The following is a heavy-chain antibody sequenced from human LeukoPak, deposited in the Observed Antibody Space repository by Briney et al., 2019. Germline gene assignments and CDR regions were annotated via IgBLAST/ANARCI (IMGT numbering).Heavy chain of an antibody. J-gene: IGHJ4*02. CDR2: INSAGVNT. CDR1: GFTFGTYA. V-gene: IGHV3-23*01. Sequence: PGGSLRLSCAASGFTFGTYAMNWVRQAPGKGLEWVSAINSAGVNTYYADSVKGRFTISIDKSKNTLYLQMNSLRAEDTAVYYCAKLSAPYTTCHFDSWGQGTLVAVS. CDR3: AKLSAPYTTCHFDS. D-gene: IGHD3-16*01.